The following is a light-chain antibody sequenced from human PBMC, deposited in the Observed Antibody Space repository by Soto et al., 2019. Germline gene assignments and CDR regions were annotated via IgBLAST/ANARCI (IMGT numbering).Light chain of an antibody. V-gene: IGKV1-5*01. CDR3: QQYKSDPYT. CDR2: DAS. Sequence: DIPMTQSPSTLSASVGDRVTITCRASQSVSSWLAWYQQEPGKAPKLVIYDASSSESGVPSRFSGSGSGTDFTLSISSLQPDDFATYYCQQYKSDPYTFGQGTKLEIK. CDR1: QSVSSW. J-gene: IGKJ2*01.